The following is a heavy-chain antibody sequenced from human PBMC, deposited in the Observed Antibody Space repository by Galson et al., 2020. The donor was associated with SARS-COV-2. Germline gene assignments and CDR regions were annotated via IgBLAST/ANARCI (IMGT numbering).Heavy chain of an antibody. V-gene: IGHV3-7*03. J-gene: IGHJ4*02. CDR1: GFGFSYYW. D-gene: IGHD2-15*01. CDR2: IKHDGREK. CDR3: ARVDCSGGSCYPGNY. Sequence: GESLKISCEASGFGFSYYWMSWVRQAPGRGLEWVANIKHDGREKYYVDSVKGRFTISRDNPKNSLYLQMNNLRVEDTAVYHCARVDCSGGSCYPGNYWGQGTLVTVSS.